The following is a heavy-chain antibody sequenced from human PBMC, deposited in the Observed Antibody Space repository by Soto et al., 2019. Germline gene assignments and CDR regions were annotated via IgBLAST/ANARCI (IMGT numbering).Heavy chain of an antibody. V-gene: IGHV1-58*02. CDR2: IVVGSGNT. J-gene: IGHJ6*03. CDR1: GFTFTSSA. Sequence: SVKVSCKASGFTFTSSAMQWVRQARGQCLEWIGWIVVGSGNTNYAQKFQERVTITRDMSTSTAYMELSSLRSEDTAVYYCAASTGFSPTANFYYYYMDVWGKGTTVTVSS. CDR3: AASTGFSPTANFYYYYMDV. D-gene: IGHD4-17*01.